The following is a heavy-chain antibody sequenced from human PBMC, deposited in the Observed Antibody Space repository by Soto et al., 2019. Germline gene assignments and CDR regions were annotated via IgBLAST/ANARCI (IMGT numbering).Heavy chain of an antibody. D-gene: IGHD3-22*01. CDR1: GDSMNNGDYF. CDR2: ISYSGST. CDR3: ARDRAHFYESSGRLDL. Sequence: SETLSLTCSVSGDSMNNGDYFWTWIRLTPGKGLQWIGYISYSGSTFYNPSLKTRLAMSVDTSKNQFSVRLRSVTAADTAVYYCARDRAHFYESSGRLDLWGQGMLGTVS. V-gene: IGHV4-30-4*01. J-gene: IGHJ4*02.